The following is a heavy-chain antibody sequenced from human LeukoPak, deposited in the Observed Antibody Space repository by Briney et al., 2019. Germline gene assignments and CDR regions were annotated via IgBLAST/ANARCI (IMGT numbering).Heavy chain of an antibody. J-gene: IGHJ4*02. CDR1: GGTFSSYA. CDR3: ARGEDYYDSSGYRTFDY. CDR2: INPSGGST. Sequence: ASVKVSCKASGGTFSSYAISWVRQAPGQGLEWMGIINPSGGSTSYAQKFQGRVTMTRDMSTSTVYMELSSLRSEDTAVYYCARGEDYYDSSGYRTFDYWGQGTLVTVSS. V-gene: IGHV1-46*01. D-gene: IGHD3-22*01.